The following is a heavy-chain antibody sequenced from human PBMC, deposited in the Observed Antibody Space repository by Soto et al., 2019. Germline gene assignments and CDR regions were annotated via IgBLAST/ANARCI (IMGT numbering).Heavy chain of an antibody. V-gene: IGHV1-69*05. Sequence: ASVKVSCKASGGTFSSYAISWVRQAPGQGLEWMGGIIPIFGTANYAQKLQGRVTMTTDTSTSTAYMELRSLRSDDTAVYYCARGSSGLFDYWGQGTPVTVSS. CDR3: ARGSSGLFDY. J-gene: IGHJ4*02. CDR1: GGTFSSYA. CDR2: IIPIFGTA.